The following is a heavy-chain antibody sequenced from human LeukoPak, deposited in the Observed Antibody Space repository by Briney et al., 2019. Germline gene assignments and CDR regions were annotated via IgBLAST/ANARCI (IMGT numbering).Heavy chain of an antibody. CDR2: IIPIFGTA. D-gene: IGHD6-19*01. Sequence: SVKVSCKASGGTFRSYAISWVRQAPGQGLEWMGGIIPIFGTANYAQKFQGRVTITADKSTSTAYMELSSLRSEDTAVYYCARGPGHGWYECNYWGQGTLVTVSS. J-gene: IGHJ4*02. CDR1: GGTFRSYA. V-gene: IGHV1-69*06. CDR3: ARGPGHGWYECNY.